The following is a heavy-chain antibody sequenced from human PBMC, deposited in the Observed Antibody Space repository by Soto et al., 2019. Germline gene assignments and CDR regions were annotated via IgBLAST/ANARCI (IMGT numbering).Heavy chain of an antibody. CDR2: ISAYNGNT. V-gene: IGHV1-18*01. CDR1: GYTFTSYG. Sequence: QVQLVQSGAEVKKPGASVKVSCKASGYTFTSYGISWVRQAPGQGLEWMGWISAYNGNTNYAQKLQGRVTMTTDTAXSXXYMELRSLGSDDTVVYYWARDGTYYDGSEQDAFDIWGQGTMVTVSS. D-gene: IGHD3-10*01. J-gene: IGHJ3*02. CDR3: ARDGTYYDGSEQDAFDI.